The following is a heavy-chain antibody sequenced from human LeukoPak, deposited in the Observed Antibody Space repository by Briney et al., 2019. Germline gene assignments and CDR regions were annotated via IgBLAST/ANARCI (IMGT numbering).Heavy chain of an antibody. CDR2: IYYSGST. V-gene: IGHV4-59*11. CDR3: ARATIFGVLNY. D-gene: IGHD3-3*01. CDR1: GGSISSHY. Sequence: SQTLSLTCTVSGGSISSHYWSWIRQPPGKGLEWIGYIYYSGSTNYNPSLKSRVTISVDTSKNQFFLKLSSVTAADTAVYYCARATIFGVLNYWGQETLVTVSS. J-gene: IGHJ4*02.